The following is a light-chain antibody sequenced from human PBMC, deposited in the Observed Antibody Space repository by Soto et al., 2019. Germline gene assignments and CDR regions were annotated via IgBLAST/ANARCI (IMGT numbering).Light chain of an antibody. CDR1: QGISSY. V-gene: IGKV1-39*01. CDR2: AAS. Sequence: IRITHSPSSHGSSRRDRVTIAFRASQGISSYLAWYQQKPAKATNLLIYAASSLQSGVPSRFSGSGSGAEFTLTLRSLQPEDFATYDCQQSYSTHSITFGQGTRLEIK. CDR3: QQSYSTHSIT. J-gene: IGKJ5*01.